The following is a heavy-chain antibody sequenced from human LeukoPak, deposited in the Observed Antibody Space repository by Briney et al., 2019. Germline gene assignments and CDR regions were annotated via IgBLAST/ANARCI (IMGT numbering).Heavy chain of an antibody. CDR1: GFTFDDYA. D-gene: IGHD2-21*02. V-gene: IGHV3-43D*03. CDR3: ARGVVTAIVYYYYYMDV. J-gene: IGHJ6*03. CDR2: ISWDGGST. Sequence: PGGSLRLSCAASGFTFDDYAMHWVRQAPGKGLEWVSLISWDGGSTYYADSVKGRFTISRDNNKNSLYLQMNSLRPEDTALYYCARGVVTAIVYYYYYMDVWGKGTTVTVSS.